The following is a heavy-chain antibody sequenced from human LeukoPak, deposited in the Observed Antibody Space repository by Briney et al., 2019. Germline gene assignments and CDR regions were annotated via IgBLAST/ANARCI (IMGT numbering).Heavy chain of an antibody. D-gene: IGHD6-19*01. CDR1: GFTVSTNY. CDR2: IYSGGST. Sequence: GGSLRLSCAASGFTVSTNYMSWVRQAPGKGLEWVSIIYSGGSTYYADSVKGRFAISRDNSKNTLYLQMNSLRAEDTAVYYCARDPTSGWYFDYWGQGTLVTVSS. J-gene: IGHJ4*02. CDR3: ARDPTSGWYFDY. V-gene: IGHV3-53*01.